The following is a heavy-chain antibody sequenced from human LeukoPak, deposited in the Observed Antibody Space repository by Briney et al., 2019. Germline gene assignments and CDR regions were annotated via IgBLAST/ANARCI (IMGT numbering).Heavy chain of an antibody. Sequence: GGSLRLSCAASGFXFDGYAIYWVRQVPGKGLEWVSLISGDGGRTSYADSVKGRFTISRDNGRNSLYLQMNSLRTEDTALYYCAKDAFYYGSDNYYFYYYGMDVWGQGTTVTVSS. CDR2: ISGDGGRT. J-gene: IGHJ6*02. V-gene: IGHV3-43*02. CDR1: GFXFDGYA. CDR3: AKDAFYYGSDNYYFYYYGMDV. D-gene: IGHD3-10*01.